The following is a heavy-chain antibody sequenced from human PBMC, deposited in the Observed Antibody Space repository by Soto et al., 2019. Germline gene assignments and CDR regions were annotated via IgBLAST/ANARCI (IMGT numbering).Heavy chain of an antibody. D-gene: IGHD1-1*01. J-gene: IGHJ3*02. CDR3: ARVERGTATTVVDAFDI. CDR1: GGSVNSGNYY. CDR2: MSHSGGT. V-gene: IGHV4-34*01. Sequence: QVQLQQWGAGLLKPSETLSLTCAVFGGSVNSGNYYWSWIRQPPGKGLEWIGEMSHSGGTHFNPSLKSRVTISVETSKNQVSLKLSSVTAADTALYYCARVERGTATTVVDAFDIWGPGTMVTVSS.